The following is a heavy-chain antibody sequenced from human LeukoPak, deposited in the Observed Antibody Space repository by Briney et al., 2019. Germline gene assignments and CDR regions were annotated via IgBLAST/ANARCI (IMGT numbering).Heavy chain of an antibody. CDR3: VREPPHVGMPGPGDY. V-gene: IGHV3-7*01. CDR1: GFDFSSYW. J-gene: IGHJ4*02. CDR2: IKHDGSDK. D-gene: IGHD2-15*01. Sequence: PGGSLRLSCAASGFDFSSYWMIWVRQAPGKGLEWVANIKHDGSDKNYVDSVKGRFTISRDNAKSSLYLGMNSLRVDDTAVYYCVREPPHVGMPGPGDYWGQGTLVTVSS.